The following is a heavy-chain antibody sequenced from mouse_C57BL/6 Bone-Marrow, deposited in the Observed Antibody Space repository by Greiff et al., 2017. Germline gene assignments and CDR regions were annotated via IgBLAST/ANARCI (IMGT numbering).Heavy chain of an antibody. CDR3: ARGDYDDYYAMDY. J-gene: IGHJ4*01. CDR1: GYTFTDYY. D-gene: IGHD2-4*01. Sequence: VQLKESGAELVRPGASVKLSCKASGYTFTDYYINWVKQRPGQGLEWIARIYPGSGNTYYNEKFKGKATLTAEKSSSTAYMQLSSLTSEDSAVYFCARGDYDDYYAMDYWGQGTSVTVSS. V-gene: IGHV1-76*01. CDR2: IYPGSGNT.